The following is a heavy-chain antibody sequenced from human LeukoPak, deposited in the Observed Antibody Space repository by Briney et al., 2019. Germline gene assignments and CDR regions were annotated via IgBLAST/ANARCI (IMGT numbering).Heavy chain of an antibody. Sequence: SQTLSLTCTVSGDSITSGGFYWSWIRQHPGRGLEWIGYIYYRARTYYNPSLKSRVIVSLDTSKNQFSLNLRSVTAADTAVYYCARDSSGRYYFDHWGRGILVTVSS. CDR1: GDSITSGGFY. D-gene: IGHD3-22*01. J-gene: IGHJ4*02. CDR3: ARDSSGRYYFDH. CDR2: IYYRART. V-gene: IGHV4-31*03.